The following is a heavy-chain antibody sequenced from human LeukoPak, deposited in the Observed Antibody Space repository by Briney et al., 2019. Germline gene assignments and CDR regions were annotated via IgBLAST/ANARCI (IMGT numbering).Heavy chain of an antibody. CDR2: IKQDGSEK. J-gene: IGHJ4*02. Sequence: GGSLRLSCAASGFTFNSNWMSWARQAPGKGLEWVANIKQDGSEKYYVDSVKGRFTISRDNARNSVSLQMNSLRAEDTAVYYCARDKYYDRYFDSWGQGTLVTVSS. D-gene: IGHD3-22*01. V-gene: IGHV3-7*01. CDR3: ARDKYYDRYFDS. CDR1: GFTFNSNW.